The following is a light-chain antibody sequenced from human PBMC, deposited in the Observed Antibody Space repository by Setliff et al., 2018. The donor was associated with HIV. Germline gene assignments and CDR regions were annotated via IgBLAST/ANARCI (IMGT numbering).Light chain of an antibody. Sequence: IQLTQSPSFLSASVGDRVTITCRASQGVTNSLAWYQQKPGKAPKLLIHFASTLQSWVPSRFSGSGSGIEFTLTISSLQPEDFATYYCQQLQTYPITFGQGTRLEIK. J-gene: IGKJ5*01. CDR3: QQLQTYPIT. CDR2: FAS. CDR1: QGVTNS. V-gene: IGKV1-9*01.